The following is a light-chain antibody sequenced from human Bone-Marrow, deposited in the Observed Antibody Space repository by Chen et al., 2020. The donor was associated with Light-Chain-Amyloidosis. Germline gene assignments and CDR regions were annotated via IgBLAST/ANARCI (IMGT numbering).Light chain of an antibody. V-gene: IGLV1-47*01. CDR3: AAWDDSLSGHWV. CDR2: RNN. CDR1: SPNIGSNY. J-gene: IGLJ3*02. Sequence: QSVLTQPPSASGTPGQRVTISCSGSSPNIGSNYVYWYQQLPGTAPKLLIYRNNQRPSGVPDRFSGSKSGTSAYLAISGLRSEDEADYYCAAWDDSLSGHWVFGGGTKLTVL.